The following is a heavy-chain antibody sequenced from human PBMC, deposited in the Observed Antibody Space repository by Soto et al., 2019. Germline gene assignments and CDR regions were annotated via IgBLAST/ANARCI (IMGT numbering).Heavy chain of an antibody. CDR1: GDSVSSNSAA. CDR3: ARGSMVRGVIMTYYFDY. CDR2: TYYRSKWYN. D-gene: IGHD3-10*01. V-gene: IGHV6-1*01. J-gene: IGHJ4*02. Sequence: SQTLSLTCVISGDSVSSNSAAWNWIRQSPSRGLEWLGRTYYRSKWYNDYAVSVKSRITINPDTSKNQFSLQLNSVTPEDTAVYYCARGSMVRGVIMTYYFDYWGQGTLVTVSS.